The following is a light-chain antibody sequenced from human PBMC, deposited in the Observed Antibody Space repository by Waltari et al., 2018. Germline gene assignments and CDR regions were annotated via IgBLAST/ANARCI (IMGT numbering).Light chain of an antibody. CDR3: QQYNSYSWT. CDR1: QSLNDW. J-gene: IGKJ1*01. CDR2: KVS. Sequence: LQMTQSPSTLSASVGDRVTITCRASQSLNDWLAWFQQKPGKAPKVLIYKVSNLESGVPSRVSGSGSGTEFTLTISGLQPDDFATYYCQQYNSYSWTFGQGTRVEVK. V-gene: IGKV1-5*03.